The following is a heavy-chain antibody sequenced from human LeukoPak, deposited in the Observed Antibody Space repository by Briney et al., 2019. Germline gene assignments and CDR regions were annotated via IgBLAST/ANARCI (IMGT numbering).Heavy chain of an antibody. J-gene: IGHJ4*02. CDR3: ARGDDYVWGSYRELDY. CDR1: GYTFTSYG. Sequence: GASVKVSCKASGYTFTSYGISWVRQALGQGLEWMGWISAYNGNTNYAQKLQGRVTMTTDTSTSTAYMELRSLRSDDTAVYYCARGDDYVWGSYRELDYWGQGTLVTVSS. D-gene: IGHD3-16*02. CDR2: ISAYNGNT. V-gene: IGHV1-18*01.